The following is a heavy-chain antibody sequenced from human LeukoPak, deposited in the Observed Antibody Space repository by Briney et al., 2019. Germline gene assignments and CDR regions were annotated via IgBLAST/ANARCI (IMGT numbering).Heavy chain of an antibody. CDR3: ARDDIVVVPAAMQIDY. CDR1: GFTFSSYS. J-gene: IGHJ4*02. V-gene: IGHV3-21*01. CDR2: ISSSSSDI. Sequence: GGSLRLSCAASGFTFSSYSMNWVRQAPGKGLEWVSSISSSSSDIYYANSLKAPFTISRDNAKNSLYLQMNSLRAADTAVYYCARDDIVVVPAAMQIDYWGQGTLVTVSS. D-gene: IGHD2-2*01.